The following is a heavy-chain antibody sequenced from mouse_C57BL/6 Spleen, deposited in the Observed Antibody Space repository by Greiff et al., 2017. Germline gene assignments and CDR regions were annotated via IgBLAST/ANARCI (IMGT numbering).Heavy chain of an antibody. V-gene: IGHV5-4*03. CDR2: ISDGGSYT. CDR1: GFTFSSYA. J-gene: IGHJ4*01. CDR3: ARVGGLDYYAMDY. D-gene: IGHD4-1*01. Sequence: EVMLVESGGGLVKPGGSLKLSCAASGFTFSSYAMSWVRQTPEKRLEWVATISDGGSYTYYPDNVKGRFTISRDNAKNNLYLQMSHLKSEDTAMYYCARVGGLDYYAMDYWGQGTSVTVSS.